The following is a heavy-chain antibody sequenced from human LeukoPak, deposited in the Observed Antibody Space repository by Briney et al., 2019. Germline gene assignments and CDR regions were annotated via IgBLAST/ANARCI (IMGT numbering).Heavy chain of an antibody. J-gene: IGHJ4*02. V-gene: IGHV4-30-2*01. CDR3: ARSDFWSGYYPFDY. D-gene: IGHD3-3*01. CDR2: IYHSGST. CDR1: GGSISSGGYS. Sequence: SQTLSLTCAVSGGSISSGGYSWSWIRQPPGKGLEWIGYIYHSGSTYYNPSLKSRVTISVDRSKNQFSLKLSSVTAADTAVYYCARSDFWSGYYPFDYWDQGTLVTVSS.